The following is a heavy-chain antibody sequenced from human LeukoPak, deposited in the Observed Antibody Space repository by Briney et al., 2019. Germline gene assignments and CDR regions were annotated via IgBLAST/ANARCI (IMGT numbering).Heavy chain of an antibody. D-gene: IGHD3-9*01. CDR1: GYTFTGYF. CDR2: INPNTGGT. CDR3: ARVHATGYFSLDLGY. V-gene: IGHV1-2*02. Sequence: ASVTVSCRASGYTFTGYFMHWVRQAPGQGLDWMGWINPNTGGTKYAQKFQGRVTMTRDTSIGTAYMELSTVTSDDTAVYFCARVHATGYFSLDLGYWGQGTLVTVSS. J-gene: IGHJ4*02.